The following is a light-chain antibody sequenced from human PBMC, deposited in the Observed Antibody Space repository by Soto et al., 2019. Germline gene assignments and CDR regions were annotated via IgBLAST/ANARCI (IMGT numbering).Light chain of an antibody. J-gene: IGLJ2*01. Sequence: QSVLTQPPSASGTPGQKVFISCSGSSSNIGGTNYAYWYQQLPGAAPKLLVHSNNLRPSGVPERISGSKFGTAASLAISGLRSEDEAVYYCASWDDRLGAVIFGGGTK. CDR2: SNN. V-gene: IGLV1-47*02. CDR3: ASWDDRLGAVI. CDR1: SSNIGGTNY.